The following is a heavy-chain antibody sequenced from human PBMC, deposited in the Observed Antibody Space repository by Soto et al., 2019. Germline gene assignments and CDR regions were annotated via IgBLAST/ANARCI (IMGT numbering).Heavy chain of an antibody. Sequence: GGSLRLSCAASGCTFSNYGMHWVRQAPGEGLEWVAVISYDGTNKYYVDSVKGRFTISRDNSKNTLYLQMNSLRTEDTAVYYCAKDPRKNFGDIWGQGTMVIVSS. V-gene: IGHV3-30*18. D-gene: IGHD3-3*01. CDR2: ISYDGTNK. CDR1: GCTFSNYG. J-gene: IGHJ3*02. CDR3: AKDPRKNFGDI.